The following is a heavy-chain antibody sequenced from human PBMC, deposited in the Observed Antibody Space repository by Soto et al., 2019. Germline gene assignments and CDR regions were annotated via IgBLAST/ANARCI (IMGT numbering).Heavy chain of an antibody. D-gene: IGHD3-9*01. Sequence: QVQLQESGPGLVKPSQTLSLNCTVSGGSISSGDYYWSWSRQPPGKGLEWIGYIYYSGSTYYNPSLKSRVTISVVTSKNQFSRKRSSVTAADTAVYYGAREHLYFDILTSYRDDWGQGTLVTVSS. CDR1: GGSISSGDYY. V-gene: IGHV4-30-4*01. J-gene: IGHJ4*02. CDR2: IYYSGST. CDR3: AREHLYFDILTSYRDD.